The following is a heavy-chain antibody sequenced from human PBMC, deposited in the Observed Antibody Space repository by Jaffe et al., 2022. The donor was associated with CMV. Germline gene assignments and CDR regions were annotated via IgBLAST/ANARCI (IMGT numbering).Heavy chain of an antibody. V-gene: IGHV2-70*15. J-gene: IGHJ6*03. CDR1: GFSLSTSGMC. CDR3: ARILPDYYDSSGYYPQQDYYYYYMDV. Sequence: QVTLRESGPALVKPTQTLTLTCTFSGFSLSTSGMCVSWIRQPPGKALEWLARIDWDDDKYYSTSLKTRLTISKDTSKNQVVLTMTNMDPVDTATYYCARILPDYYDSSGYYPQQDYYYYYMDVWGKGTTVTVSS. CDR2: IDWDDDK. D-gene: IGHD3-22*01.